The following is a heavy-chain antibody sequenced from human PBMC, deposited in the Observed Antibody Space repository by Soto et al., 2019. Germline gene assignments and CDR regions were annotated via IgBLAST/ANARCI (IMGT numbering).Heavy chain of an antibody. V-gene: IGHV1-3*05. Sequence: QVQPVQSGAEEKKPGASVKVSCTTSGYTFSSYAIHWVRQAPGQGLEWMGWINPGNANTKNSQKFQGRVTITSDTSASTAYMELSSLTSEDTAVYYCARVDGAYWGQGTLVTVSS. D-gene: IGHD2-2*03. CDR2: INPGNANT. J-gene: IGHJ4*02. CDR1: GYTFSSYA. CDR3: ARVDGAY.